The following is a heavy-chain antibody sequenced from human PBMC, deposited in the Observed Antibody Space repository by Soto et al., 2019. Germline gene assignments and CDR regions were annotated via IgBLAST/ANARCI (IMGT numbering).Heavy chain of an antibody. CDR2: IYYSGST. CDR1: GGSISSYY. V-gene: IGHV4-59*08. J-gene: IGHJ5*02. D-gene: IGHD2-15*01. Sequence: SETLSLTCTVSGGSISSYYWSWIRQPPGKGLEWIGYIYYSGSTNYNPSLKSRVTISVDTSKNQFSLKLSSVTAADTAVYYCAQSLYCSGGSCYGGPWFDPWGQGTLVTVSS. CDR3: AQSLYCSGGSCYGGPWFDP.